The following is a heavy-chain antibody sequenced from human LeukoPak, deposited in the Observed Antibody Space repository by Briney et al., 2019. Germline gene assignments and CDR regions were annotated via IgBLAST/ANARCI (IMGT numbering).Heavy chain of an antibody. CDR3: AGDSGSYFFDY. CDR2: IYHSGST. J-gene: IGHJ4*02. CDR1: GYSISSGYY. Sequence: SPSETLSLPCTVSGYSISSGYYWGWIRQPPGKGLEWIGSIYHSGSTYYNPSLKSRVTISVDTSKNQFSLKLSSVTAADTAVYYCAGDSGSYFFDYWGQGTLVTVSS. D-gene: IGHD1-26*01. V-gene: IGHV4-38-2*02.